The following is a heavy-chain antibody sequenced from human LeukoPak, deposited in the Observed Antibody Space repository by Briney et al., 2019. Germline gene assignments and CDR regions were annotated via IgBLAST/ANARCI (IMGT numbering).Heavy chain of an antibody. CDR3: AREGRIAARISRWFDP. CDR2: INTNTGNP. V-gene: IGHV7-4-1*02. Sequence: ASVKVSCKASGGTFSSYAISWVRQAPGQGLEWMGWINTNTGNPTYAQGFTGRFVFSLDTSVSTAYLQISSLKAEDTAVYYCAREGRIAARISRWFDPWGQGTLVTVSS. J-gene: IGHJ5*02. D-gene: IGHD6-6*01. CDR1: GGTFSSYA.